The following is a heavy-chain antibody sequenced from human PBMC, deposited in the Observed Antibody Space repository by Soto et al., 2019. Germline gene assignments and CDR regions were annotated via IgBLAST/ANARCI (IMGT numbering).Heavy chain of an antibody. D-gene: IGHD1-1*01. CDR1: GYAFTTYG. V-gene: IGHV1-18*01. CDR2: ISAHKGNT. Sequence: QVHLVQSGAEVKKPGASVKVSCQGSGYAFTTYGITWVRQAPGQGLEWMGGISAHKGNTNYAQRLQGRVTVTRDTSTSTAYMELRSLRYDDTAVYYCARGRYGDYWGQGALVTVSS. J-gene: IGHJ4*02. CDR3: ARGRYGDY.